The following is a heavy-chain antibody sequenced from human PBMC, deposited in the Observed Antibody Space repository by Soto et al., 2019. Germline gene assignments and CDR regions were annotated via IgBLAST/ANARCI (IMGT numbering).Heavy chain of an antibody. V-gene: IGHV1-3*01. CDR3: ARATYYDILTGYPEYFQH. CDR2: INAGNGNT. CDR1: GYTFTSYA. J-gene: IGHJ1*01. Sequence: ASVKVSCKASGYTFTSYAMHWVRQAPGQRLEWMGWINAGNGNTNYAQKLQGRVTMTTDTSTSTAYMELRSLRSDDTAVYYCARATYYDILTGYPEYFQHWGQGTLVTVSS. D-gene: IGHD3-9*01.